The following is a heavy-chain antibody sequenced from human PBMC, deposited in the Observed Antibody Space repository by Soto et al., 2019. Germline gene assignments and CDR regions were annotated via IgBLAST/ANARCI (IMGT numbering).Heavy chain of an antibody. Sequence: QVQLQESGPGLVKPSQTLSLTCSVSGVSVSSDIYYWSWIRHHPGKGLEWMGYIYYRGNTYYNPTLGGRVTISLDTSKNDFSLMLRSVTPADTAVDYCVGYPVVVVPAANYVLDVWGQGTTVTVSS. V-gene: IGHV4-31*03. CDR1: GVSVSSDIYY. D-gene: IGHD2-2*01. CDR2: IYYRGNT. CDR3: VGYPVVVVPAANYVLDV. J-gene: IGHJ6*02.